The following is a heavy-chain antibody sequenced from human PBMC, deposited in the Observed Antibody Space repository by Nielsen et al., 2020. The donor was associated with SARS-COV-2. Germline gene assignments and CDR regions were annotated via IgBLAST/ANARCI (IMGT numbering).Heavy chain of an antibody. Sequence: ASVKVSCKASGYTFTGYYMHWVRQAPGQGLEWMGWINPNSGGTNYAQKFQGWVTMTRDTSISTAYMELSRLRSDDTAVYYCARSTPPIKYQLLYIFDYWGQGTLVTVSS. J-gene: IGHJ4*02. CDR1: GYTFTGYY. CDR3: ARSTPPIKYQLLYIFDY. D-gene: IGHD2-2*02. V-gene: IGHV1-2*04. CDR2: INPNSGGT.